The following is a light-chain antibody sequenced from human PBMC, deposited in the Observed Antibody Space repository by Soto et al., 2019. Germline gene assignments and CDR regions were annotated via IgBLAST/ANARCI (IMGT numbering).Light chain of an antibody. Sequence: DIQMTQSPSSLSASVGDRVTITCRASQGISNYLAWYQQKPGKVPKLLIYAASTLQSGVPSRFSGSGSGTDFPLTISSLQPEDVATYYCKKYNSAPFTSAPGTKVDIK. V-gene: IGKV1-27*01. CDR1: QGISNY. CDR2: AAS. CDR3: KKYNSAPFT. J-gene: IGKJ3*01.